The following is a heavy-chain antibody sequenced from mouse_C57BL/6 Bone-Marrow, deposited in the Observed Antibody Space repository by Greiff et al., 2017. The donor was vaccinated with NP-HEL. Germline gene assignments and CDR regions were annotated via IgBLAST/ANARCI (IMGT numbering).Heavy chain of an antibody. V-gene: IGHV1-50*01. CDR1: GYTFTSYW. CDR2: IDPSDSYT. CDR3: ARKGGSSGYCAMDY. D-gene: IGHD3-2*02. J-gene: IGHJ4*01. Sequence: QVQLQQPGAELVKPGASVKLSCKASGYTFTSYWMQWVKQRPGQGLEWIGEIDPSDSYTNYNQKFKGKATLTVDTSSSTAYMQLSSLTSEDSAVYYCARKGGSSGYCAMDYWGQGTSVTVSS.